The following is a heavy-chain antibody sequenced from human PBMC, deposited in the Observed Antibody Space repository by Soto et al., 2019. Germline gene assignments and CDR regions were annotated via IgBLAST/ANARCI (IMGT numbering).Heavy chain of an antibody. J-gene: IGHJ6*02. CDR3: ASHGAWDYYYYGMDV. Sequence: QVQLVESGGGVVQPGRSLRLSCAASGFTFSSYGMHWVRQAPGKGLEWVAVIWYDGSNKYYADSVKGRFTISRDNSKNTLYLQKNSLRAEDTAVYYCASHGAWDYYYYGMDVWGQGTTVTVSS. V-gene: IGHV3-33*01. D-gene: IGHD3-16*01. CDR2: IWYDGSNK. CDR1: GFTFSSYG.